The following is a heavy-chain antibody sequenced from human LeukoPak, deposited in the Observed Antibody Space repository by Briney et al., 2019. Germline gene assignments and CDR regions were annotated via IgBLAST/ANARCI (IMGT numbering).Heavy chain of an antibody. CDR3: ARGYSSSWDY. Sequence: PGGSLRLSCAASGFTFSDYSMNWVRQAPGKGLEWVSSISSSSSYYADSVKGRFTISRDNAKNSLYLQMNSLRAEDTAVYYCARGYSSSWDYWGQGTLVTVSS. D-gene: IGHD6-13*01. V-gene: IGHV3-21*01. J-gene: IGHJ4*02. CDR1: GFTFSDYS. CDR2: ISSSSS.